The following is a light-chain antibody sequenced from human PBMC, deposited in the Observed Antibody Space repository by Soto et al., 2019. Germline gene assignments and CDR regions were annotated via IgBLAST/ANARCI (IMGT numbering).Light chain of an antibody. CDR1: SSNIGSYS. Sequence: QSVPTQPPSASGTPGQSVTISCSGTSSNIGSYSVHWYQHLPGTAPRVLIYGTDQRASGVPDRFSGSKSDTSASLAISGLQAEDDADYYCAAWSDSLTGVVFGGGTKLTVL. CDR3: AAWSDSLTGVV. CDR2: GTD. J-gene: IGLJ2*01. V-gene: IGLV1-44*01.